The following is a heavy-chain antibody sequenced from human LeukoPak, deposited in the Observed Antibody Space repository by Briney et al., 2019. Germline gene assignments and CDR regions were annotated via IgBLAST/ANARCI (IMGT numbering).Heavy chain of an antibody. CDR2: ISTSGNFK. Sequence: GRSLRLSCAASGFIFSDSYMNWIRQAPGKGLEWVSYISTSGNFKNYADSVKGRFTISRDNAKNSLYLQMSSLRADDTAVYYCARGDSSGCPDYWGQGTLVTVSS. J-gene: IGHJ4*02. CDR1: GFIFSDSY. CDR3: ARGDSSGCPDY. D-gene: IGHD3-22*01. V-gene: IGHV3-11*01.